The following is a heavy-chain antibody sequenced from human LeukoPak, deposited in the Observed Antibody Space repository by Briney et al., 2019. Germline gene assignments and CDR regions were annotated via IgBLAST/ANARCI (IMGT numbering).Heavy chain of an antibody. V-gene: IGHV3-23*01. J-gene: IGHJ4*02. CDR1: GFTFSSYA. D-gene: IGHD6-6*01. Sequence: GGSLRLSCAASGFTFSSYAMSWVRQAPGKGLEWVSAISGSGGSTYYADSVKGRFTISRDNAKNSLYLQMNSLRAEDTAVYYCARDEIGSSSSLWGQGTLVTVSS. CDR2: ISGSGGST. CDR3: ARDEIGSSSSL.